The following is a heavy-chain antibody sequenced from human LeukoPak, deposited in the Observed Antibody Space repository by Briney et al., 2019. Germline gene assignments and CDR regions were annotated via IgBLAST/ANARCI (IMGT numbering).Heavy chain of an antibody. CDR2: INPNSGGA. CDR1: GYTFTGYY. J-gene: IGHJ5*02. V-gene: IGHV1-2*02. CDR3: ARPRSGSQTGFDP. D-gene: IGHD1-26*01. Sequence: ASVRVSCKASGYTFTGYYMHWVRQAPGQGLEWMGRINPNSGGANYAQKFQDRVTMTRDTSISTAYMELSRLTSDDTAVYYCARPRSGSQTGFDPWGQGTLVTVSS.